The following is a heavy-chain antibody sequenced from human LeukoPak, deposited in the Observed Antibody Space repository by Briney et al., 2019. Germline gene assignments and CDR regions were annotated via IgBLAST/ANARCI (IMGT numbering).Heavy chain of an antibody. J-gene: IGHJ4*02. Sequence: GRSLRLSCAASGFTFSSYAMHWVRQAPGKGLEWVAVISYDGSNKYYADSVKGRFTISRDNAKNSLYLQMNSLRAEDTAVYYCARDVGWELPYYFDYWGQGTLVTVSS. CDR2: ISYDGSNK. V-gene: IGHV3-30-3*01. CDR3: ARDVGWELPYYFDY. D-gene: IGHD1-26*01. CDR1: GFTFSSYA.